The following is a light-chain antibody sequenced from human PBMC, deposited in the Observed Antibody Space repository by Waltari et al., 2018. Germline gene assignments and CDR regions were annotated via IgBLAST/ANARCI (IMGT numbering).Light chain of an antibody. Sequence: DIAMTQSPATQALSPGVRATLSCRASHSAGNDLAWFKQRPGQAPRLLIYAASPRATGCPARFSGSGSDTEFTLTISSLQSEDFAVYYCQQYNKWPLTFGQGTKVEIK. V-gene: IGKV3-15*01. CDR2: AAS. CDR1: HSAGND. CDR3: QQYNKWPLT. J-gene: IGKJ1*01.